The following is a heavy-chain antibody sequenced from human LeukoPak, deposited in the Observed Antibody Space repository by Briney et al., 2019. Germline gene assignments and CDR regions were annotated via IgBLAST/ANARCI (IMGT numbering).Heavy chain of an antibody. CDR1: RFTFSSYA. CDR3: ARDSPVPAATQGYFDY. D-gene: IGHD2-2*01. CDR2: ISGSGGST. Sequence: GGSLRLSCAASRFTFSSYAMTWVRQAPGKGLEWVSGISGSGGSTYYADSVKGRFTVSRDNSNNTLYLQMNSLRAEDTAVYYCARDSPVPAATQGYFDYWGQGTLVTVSS. V-gene: IGHV3-23*01. J-gene: IGHJ4*02.